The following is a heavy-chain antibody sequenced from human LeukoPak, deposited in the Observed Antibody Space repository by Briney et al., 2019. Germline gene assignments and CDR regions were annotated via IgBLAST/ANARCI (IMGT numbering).Heavy chain of an antibody. CDR1: GGSISSYY. D-gene: IGHD4-23*01. CDR3: ARIDYGGNSGIFDY. CDR2: IYTSGST. Sequence: SETLSLTCTVSGGSISSYYWSWIRQPAGKGLEWIGRIYTSGSTNYNPSLKSRVTMSVDTSENQFSLKLSSVTAADTAVYYCARIDYGGNSGIFDYWGQGTLVTVSS. V-gene: IGHV4-4*07. J-gene: IGHJ4*02.